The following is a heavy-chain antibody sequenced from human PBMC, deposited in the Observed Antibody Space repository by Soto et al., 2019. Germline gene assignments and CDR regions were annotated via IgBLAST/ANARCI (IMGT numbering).Heavy chain of an antibody. CDR2: ILPFFGTA. J-gene: IGHJ3*01. Sequence: QVHLVQSGAEVKKPGSSVKVSCKYSGGTFRTESINWVRQAPGQGLEWMGGILPFFGTADYAPRFQGRVTIIADGATITAYMEVSTLPSHDTAVYCCARRHAYGGNSDAFPAWGQGTMVTVSS. V-gene: IGHV1-69*13. CDR1: GGTFRTES. CDR3: ARRHAYGGNSDAFPA. D-gene: IGHD2-21*01.